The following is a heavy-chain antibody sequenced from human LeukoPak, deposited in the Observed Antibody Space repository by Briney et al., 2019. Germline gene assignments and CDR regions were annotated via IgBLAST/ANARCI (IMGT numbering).Heavy chain of an antibody. CDR3: ASGIVPDYYYYYMDV. D-gene: IGHD6-6*01. J-gene: IGHJ6*03. CDR2: TSYSGST. CDR1: GGSISSYY. V-gene: IGHV4-59*01. Sequence: PSETLSLTCTVSGGSISSYYWSWIRQPPGKGLEWIGYTSYSGSTNYNPSLKSRVAISVDTSKSQFSLKLSSVTAADTAIYYCASGIVPDYYYYYMDVWGKGTTVTVSS.